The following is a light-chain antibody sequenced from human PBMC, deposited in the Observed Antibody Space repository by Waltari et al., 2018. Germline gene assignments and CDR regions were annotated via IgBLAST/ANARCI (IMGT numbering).Light chain of an antibody. J-gene: IGKJ1*01. CDR1: QTVSNY. Sequence: DIQMTQSPPSLSASVGHRVTLSCRASQTVSNYLNWFQQKSGKAPKLLIYAASTLQGGVPPRFTGSGAGTDFTLTITSLQPEDFATYYCQQSYSLPPTFGQGTKVEVK. CDR3: QQSYSLPPT. CDR2: AAS. V-gene: IGKV1-39*01.